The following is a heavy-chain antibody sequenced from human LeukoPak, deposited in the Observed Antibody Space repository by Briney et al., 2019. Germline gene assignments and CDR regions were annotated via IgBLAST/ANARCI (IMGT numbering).Heavy chain of an antibody. V-gene: IGHV3-7*03. CDR2: IKQDGSEK. D-gene: IGHD6-19*01. CDR1: GFTFSSYW. CDR3: ARGYTSSGWCRRRFDY. J-gene: IGHJ4*02. Sequence: GGSLRLSCAASGFTFSSYWMSWVRQAPGKGLEWVANIKQDGSEKYYVDSVKGRFTISRDNAKNSLYPQMNSLRAEDTAVYYCARGYTSSGWCRRRFDYWGQGTLVTVSS.